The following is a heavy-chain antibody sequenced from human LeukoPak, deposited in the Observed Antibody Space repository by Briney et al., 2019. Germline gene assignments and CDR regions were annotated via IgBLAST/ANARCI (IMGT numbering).Heavy chain of an antibody. J-gene: IGHJ6*04. CDR3: ARDGSSWYKNGMDV. Sequence: GGSLRLSCAASGFTSSSYSMNWVRQAPGKGLEWVSSISSSSSYIYYADSVKGRFTISRDNAKNSLYLQMNSPRAEDTAVYYCARDGSSWYKNGMDVWGKGTTVTVSS. V-gene: IGHV3-21*01. CDR1: GFTSSSYS. CDR2: ISSSSSYI. D-gene: IGHD6-13*01.